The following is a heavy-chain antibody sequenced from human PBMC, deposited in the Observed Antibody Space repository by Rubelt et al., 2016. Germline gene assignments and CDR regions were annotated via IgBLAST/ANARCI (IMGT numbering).Heavy chain of an antibody. V-gene: IGHV4-59*01. CDR1: GGSISSYY. D-gene: IGHD3-3*01. J-gene: IGHJ5*02. Sequence: QVQLQESGPGLVKPSETLSLTCTVSGGSISSYYWSWIRQPPGKGLEWIGYIYYSGSTNYNPSLKSRITISVNTSKNQFSLKLSYVTGADTAVYYGARYDDLWSGSGFDPWGQGTLVTVSS. CDR2: IYYSGST. CDR3: ARYDDLWSGSGFDP.